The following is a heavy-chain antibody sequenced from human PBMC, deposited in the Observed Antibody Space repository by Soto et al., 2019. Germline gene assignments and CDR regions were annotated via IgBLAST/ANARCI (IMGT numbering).Heavy chain of an antibody. CDR3: ASRIKIVVVKWDADYFDY. Sequence: GGSLRLSCVASGFPFSNYAMTWVRQAPGKGLEWVSALSGSGVSTYYADSVMGRFTISRDNSKNTVYLQMNSLRAEDTAVYYCASRIKIVVVKWDADYFDYWGQGTLVTVSS. J-gene: IGHJ4*02. V-gene: IGHV3-23*01. CDR1: GFPFSNYA. CDR2: LSGSGVST. D-gene: IGHD3-22*01.